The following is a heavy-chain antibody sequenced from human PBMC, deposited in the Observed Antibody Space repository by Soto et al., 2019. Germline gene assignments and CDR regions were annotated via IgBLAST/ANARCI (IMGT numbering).Heavy chain of an antibody. V-gene: IGHV4-61*01. CDR1: GGSVTTINHY. CDR2: IYYSGSS. Sequence: QVQLQESGPGLVRPSETLSLTCTVSGGSVTTINHYWTWIRQPPGKGLEWIGFIYYSGSSNYNPSLKSRVTISLDTSKNQFSLKLSSVTAADTAVYYCARRDALTSIGEYFQYWGQGTLVTVSP. D-gene: IGHD2-21*01. J-gene: IGHJ1*01. CDR3: ARRDALTSIGEYFQY.